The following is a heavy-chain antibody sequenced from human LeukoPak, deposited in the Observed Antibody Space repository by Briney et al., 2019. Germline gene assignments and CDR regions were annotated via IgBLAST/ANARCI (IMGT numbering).Heavy chain of an antibody. CDR2: IIPIFGTA. D-gene: IGHD2-2*01. CDR1: GGTFISYA. CDR3: ARGRTMYCSSTSCYTTGPDY. J-gene: IGHJ4*02. V-gene: IGHV1-69*13. Sequence: GASVKVSCKASGGTFISYAISWVRQAPGQGLEWMGGIIPIFGTANYAQKFQGRVTITADESTSTAYMELSSLRSEDTAVYYCARGRTMYCSSTSCYTTGPDYWGQGTLVTVSS.